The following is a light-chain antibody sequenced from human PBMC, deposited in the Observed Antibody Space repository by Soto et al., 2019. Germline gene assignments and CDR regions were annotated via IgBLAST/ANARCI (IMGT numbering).Light chain of an antibody. V-gene: IGKV1-39*01. CDR2: GAS. Sequence: DIRMTQSPSSLSASAGDRVTITCLASASISTFLNWYQQTPGKAPKLLISGASSLQTGVPSRFSGSGSGTDFTLTISSLQPEDFATYYCQQSYITPWTFGQGTKVDIK. CDR1: ASISTF. CDR3: QQSYITPWT. J-gene: IGKJ1*01.